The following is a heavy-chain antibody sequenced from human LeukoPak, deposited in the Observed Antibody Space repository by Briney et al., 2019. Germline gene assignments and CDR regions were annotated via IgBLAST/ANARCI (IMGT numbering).Heavy chain of an antibody. J-gene: IGHJ4*02. CDR3: ARVFVYYYDSSGYPIGNFDY. CDR1: GGSISSYY. CDR2: IYYSGST. Sequence: SETLSLTCTVSGGSISSYYWSWIRQPPGKGLGWIGYIYYSGSTNYNPSLKSRVTISVDTSKNQFSLKLSSVTAADTAVYYCARVFVYYYDSSGYPIGNFDYWGQGTLVTVSS. D-gene: IGHD3-22*01. V-gene: IGHV4-59*01.